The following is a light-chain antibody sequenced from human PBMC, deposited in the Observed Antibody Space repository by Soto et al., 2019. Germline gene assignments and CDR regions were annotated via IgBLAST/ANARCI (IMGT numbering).Light chain of an antibody. CDR1: QSISDY. V-gene: IGKV1-5*01. Sequence: DIRMTQSPSTLSASFGDRVIITCGASQSISDYLAWYQQKTGKAPKLLIYDASNLESGVPSTFSGSGSGTEFNLTISSLQPDDFATYYCQQYYTYWHMFGQGTKVDIK. J-gene: IGKJ1*01. CDR3: QQYYTYWHM. CDR2: DAS.